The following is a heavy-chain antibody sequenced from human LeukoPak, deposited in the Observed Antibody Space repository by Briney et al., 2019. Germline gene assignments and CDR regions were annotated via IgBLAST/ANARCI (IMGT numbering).Heavy chain of an antibody. CDR2: IIPIFGTA. J-gene: IGHJ4*02. V-gene: IGHV1-69*05. Sequence: SVKVSCKASGGTFSSYAISWVRQAPGQGLEWMGGIIPIFGTANYAQKFQGRVTITTDESTSTAHMELSGLRSEDTAVYYCARNSDTMIENYFDYWGQGTLVTVSS. CDR3: ARNSDTMIENYFDY. CDR1: GGTFSSYA. D-gene: IGHD3-22*01.